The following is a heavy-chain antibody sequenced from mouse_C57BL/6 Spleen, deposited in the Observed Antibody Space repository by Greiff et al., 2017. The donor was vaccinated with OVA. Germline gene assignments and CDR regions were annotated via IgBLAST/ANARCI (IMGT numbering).Heavy chain of an antibody. CDR3: ARNYYDYDPFAY. V-gene: IGHV1-78*01. D-gene: IGHD2-4*01. CDR1: GYTFTDHT. Sequence: VQRVESDAELVKPGASVKISCKVSGYTFTDHTIHWMKQRPEQGLEWIGYIYPRDGSTKYNEKFKGKATLTADKSSSTAYMQLNSLTSEDSAVYFCARNYYDYDPFAYWGQGTLVTVSA. J-gene: IGHJ3*01. CDR2: IYPRDGST.